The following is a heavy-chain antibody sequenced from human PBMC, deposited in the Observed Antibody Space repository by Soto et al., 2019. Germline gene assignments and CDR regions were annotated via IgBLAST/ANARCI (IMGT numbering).Heavy chain of an antibody. CDR3: AITMVRGKYGDYYYGMDV. CDR2: IIPNIGTA. J-gene: IGHJ6*02. D-gene: IGHD3-10*01. Sequence: GASVKVSCKASGYSFTGNSMHWVRQAPGQGLEWMGGIIPNIGTANYAQKFQGRVTITADESTSTAYMELNSLRSEDTAVYCCAITMVRGKYGDYYYGMDVWGQGTTVTVSS. V-gene: IGHV1-69*13. CDR1: GYSFTGNS.